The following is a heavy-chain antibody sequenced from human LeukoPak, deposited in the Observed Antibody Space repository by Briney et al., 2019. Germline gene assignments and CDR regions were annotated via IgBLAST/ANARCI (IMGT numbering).Heavy chain of an antibody. CDR3: AKGVDGYCSSDSCYAYDC. CDR2: LGGSGGSI. CDR1: GFTFNNYA. Sequence: GGSLRLSCAASGFTFNNYAMSWVRQAPGKRLEWVSGLGGSGGSINYADSVKGRFTISRDNSKNTLYLQMNSLRAEDTAVYWCAKGVDGYCSSDSCYAYDCWGQGTLVTVSS. J-gene: IGHJ4*02. V-gene: IGHV3-23*01. D-gene: IGHD2-2*01.